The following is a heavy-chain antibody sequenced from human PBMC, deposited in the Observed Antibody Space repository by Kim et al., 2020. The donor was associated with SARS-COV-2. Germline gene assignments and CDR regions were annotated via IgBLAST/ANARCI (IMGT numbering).Heavy chain of an antibody. CDR2: ISGGGGSS. CDR3: AKESKNWNSPLDY. CDR1: GFTFSSYA. V-gene: IGHV3-23*01. D-gene: IGHD1-7*01. Sequence: GGSLRLSCAASGFTFSSYAMSWVSQAPGKGLEWVSAISGGGGSSDYADSVKRRFTISRDKSKDTLYLQMNSLRAEDTAIYYCAKESKNWNSPLDYWGQGTLVTVSS. J-gene: IGHJ4*02.